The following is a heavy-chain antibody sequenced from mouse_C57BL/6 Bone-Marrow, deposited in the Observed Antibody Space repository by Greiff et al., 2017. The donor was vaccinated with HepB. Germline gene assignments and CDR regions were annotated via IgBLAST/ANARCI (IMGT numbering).Heavy chain of an antibody. J-gene: IGHJ4*01. CDR1: GYTFTSYW. CDR2: INPSSGYT. Sequence: QVQLKQSGAELAKPGASVKLSCKASGYTFTSYWMHWVKQRPGQGLEWIGYINPSSGYTNYNQKFKDKATLTADKSSSTTYMQMSSLTYEYSAVYYCAREGYYVEYYYARDYWGQGTSVTVSS. CDR3: AREGYYVEYYYARDY. V-gene: IGHV1-7*01. D-gene: IGHD2-3*01.